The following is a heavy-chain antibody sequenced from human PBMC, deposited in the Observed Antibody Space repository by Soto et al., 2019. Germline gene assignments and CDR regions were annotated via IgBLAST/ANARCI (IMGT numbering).Heavy chain of an antibody. J-gene: IGHJ4*02. CDR3: ERGLAADY. CDR1: GGTISSYA. CDR2: SIPFFDAP. D-gene: IGHD6-13*01. V-gene: IGHV1-69*06. Sequence: QVQLVQSGAEVKKPGSSVKVSCKASGGTISSYAINWVRQAPGQGLEWMGASIPFFDAPKFAQKFQGRVTITADTATTTAYRELSSRRSEDTATYNRERGLAADYWGQGTMVTVSS.